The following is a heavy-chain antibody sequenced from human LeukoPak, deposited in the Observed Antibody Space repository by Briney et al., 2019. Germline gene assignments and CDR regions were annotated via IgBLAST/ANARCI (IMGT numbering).Heavy chain of an antibody. V-gene: IGHV4-34*01. CDR2: INHSGST. CDR1: GGSFSGYY. CDR3: ARGRFGHSFDY. D-gene: IGHD3/OR15-3a*01. Sequence: SETLSLTCAVYGGSFSGYYWSWIRQPPGKGLEWIGEINHSGSTNYNPSLKSRVTISVDTSKNQFSLKLSSVTAADTAVYYCARGRFGHSFDYWGQGTLVTVSS. J-gene: IGHJ4*02.